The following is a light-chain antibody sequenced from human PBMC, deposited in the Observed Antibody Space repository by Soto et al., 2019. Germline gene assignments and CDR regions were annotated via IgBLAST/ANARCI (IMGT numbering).Light chain of an antibody. J-gene: IGKJ5*01. V-gene: IGKV3-11*01. CDR1: QSVSSY. Sequence: EIVLKQSPATLSLSPGERATLSCMASQSVSSYLLWYQQKPGQAPRLLIYDASNRATGIPARFSGSGSETDFTLTISSLEPEDFAVYYCQHRMNWPLTFGQGTRLEIK. CDR2: DAS. CDR3: QHRMNWPLT.